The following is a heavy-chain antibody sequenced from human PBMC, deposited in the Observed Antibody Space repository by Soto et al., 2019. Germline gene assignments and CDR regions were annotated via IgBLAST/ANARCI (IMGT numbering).Heavy chain of an antibody. V-gene: IGHV3-21*01. CDR2: ISSSSSYI. CDR1: GFTFSSYS. CDR3: ARIDYGDPGDAFDI. Sequence: EVQLVESGGGLVKPGGSLRLSCAASGFTFSSYSMNWVRQAPGKGLEWVSSISSSSSYIYYADSVKGRFTISRDNAKSSLYLQMNSLRAEDTAVYYCARIDYGDPGDAFDIWGQGTMVTVSS. J-gene: IGHJ3*02. D-gene: IGHD4-17*01.